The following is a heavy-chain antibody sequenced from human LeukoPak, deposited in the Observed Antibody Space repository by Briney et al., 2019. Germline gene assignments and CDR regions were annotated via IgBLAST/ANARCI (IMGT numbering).Heavy chain of an antibody. D-gene: IGHD1-26*01. V-gene: IGHV1-2*02. CDR1: GYTFTGYY. J-gene: IGHJ4*02. Sequence: ASVKVSCKASGYTFTGYYMHWVRQAPGQGLEWMGWINPDSGGTNYAQKFQGRVTMTRDTSISTAYMELSRLRSDDTAVYYCARARSRWELLRVGYWGQGTQVTVSS. CDR3: ARARSRWELLRVGY. CDR2: INPDSGGT.